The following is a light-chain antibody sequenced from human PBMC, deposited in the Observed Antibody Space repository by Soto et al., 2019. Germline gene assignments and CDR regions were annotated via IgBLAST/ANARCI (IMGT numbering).Light chain of an antibody. CDR3: QQYKNWPL. CDR2: GAS. V-gene: IGKV3-15*01. J-gene: IGKJ5*01. CDR1: QSVRSH. Sequence: EVVMTQSPVTVSVSPGERATLSCRASQSVRSHLAWYQQKPGQPPRLLIYGASTRATGIPARFSGSGFGTEFTLTISSLQSEDFAVYYCQQYKNWPLFGQGTRLEI.